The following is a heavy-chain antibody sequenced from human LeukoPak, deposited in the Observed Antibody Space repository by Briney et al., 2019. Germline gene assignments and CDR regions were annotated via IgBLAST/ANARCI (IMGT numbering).Heavy chain of an antibody. CDR2: INHSGST. CDR1: GGSFTDYY. CDR3: ARRHDSSSYYDRTLDY. Sequence: SETLSLTCAVYGGSFTDYYWSWIRQSPGKRLEWIGEINHSGSTSYNPAHKSRVSISVDTSKNQFSLKVNSVTAADAAVYYCARRHDSSSYYDRTLDYWGQGTLVTVSS. D-gene: IGHD3-22*01. J-gene: IGHJ4*02. V-gene: IGHV4-34*01.